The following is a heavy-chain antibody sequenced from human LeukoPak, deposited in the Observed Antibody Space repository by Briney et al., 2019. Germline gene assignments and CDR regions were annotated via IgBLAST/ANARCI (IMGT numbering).Heavy chain of an antibody. CDR3: ARGSLDY. V-gene: IGHV3-7*01. CDR2: INKDGSGK. J-gene: IGHJ4*02. CDR1: GFTFSSYW. Sequence: SGGSLRISCATSGFTFSSYWMAWVRQAPEKGLEWVASINKDGSGKYYVDSVNGRFTISIDNAKNSVSLQMGSLRAEDTAVYYCARGSLDYWGQGALVTVSS.